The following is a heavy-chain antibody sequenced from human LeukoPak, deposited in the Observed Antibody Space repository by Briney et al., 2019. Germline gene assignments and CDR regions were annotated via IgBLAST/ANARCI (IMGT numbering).Heavy chain of an antibody. D-gene: IGHD2-2*01. Sequence: GGSLRLSCAASGFTFSSYGMHWVRQAPGKGLEWVAFIRYDGSNKYYADSVKGRFTISRDNSKNTLYLQMNSLRAEDTAVYYCAKDTIPYCSSTSCYGDYWGQGTLVTVSS. CDR3: AKDTIPYCSSTSCYGDY. J-gene: IGHJ4*02. V-gene: IGHV3-30*02. CDR1: GFTFSSYG. CDR2: IRYDGSNK.